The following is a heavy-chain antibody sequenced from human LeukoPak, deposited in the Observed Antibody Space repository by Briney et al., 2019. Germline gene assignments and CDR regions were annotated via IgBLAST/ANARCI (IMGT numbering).Heavy chain of an antibody. CDR3: VQTAVGDTSWIDP. V-gene: IGHV4-59*01. J-gene: IGHJ5*02. Sequence: SETLSLTCTVSGGSINSYYWSWNQQPPGKGLEWIGYIYYSGSTNYNPSLKSRVTISVDTSKNQFSLKLSSVTAADTAVYYCVQTAVGDTSWIDPWGQGTLVIVSS. D-gene: IGHD2-21*02. CDR1: GGSINSYY. CDR2: IYYSGST.